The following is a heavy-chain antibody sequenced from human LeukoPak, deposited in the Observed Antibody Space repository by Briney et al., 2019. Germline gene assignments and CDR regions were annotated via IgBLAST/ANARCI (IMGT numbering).Heavy chain of an antibody. CDR3: AKDPYSSSWLIDY. D-gene: IGHD6-13*01. CDR2: ISYDGSNK. V-gene: IGHV3-30*18. Sequence: GRSLRLSCAASGFTFSSYDMHWVRQAPGKGLEWVAVISYDGSNKYYADSVKGRFTISRDNSKNTLYLQMNSLRAEDTAVYYCAKDPYSSSWLIDYWGQEPWSPSP. CDR1: GFTFSSYD. J-gene: IGHJ4*01.